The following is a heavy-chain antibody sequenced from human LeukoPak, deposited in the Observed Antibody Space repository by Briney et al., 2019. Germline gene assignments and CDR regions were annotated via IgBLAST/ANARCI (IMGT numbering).Heavy chain of an antibody. V-gene: IGHV3-74*01. D-gene: IGHD3-22*01. J-gene: IGHJ4*02. CDR1: GFTFSSYW. Sequence: GGSLRLSCAASGFTFSSYWMHWVRQAPGKGLVWVSRINSDGSSTSYADSVKGRFTISRDNAKNTLYLQMNSLRAEDTAVYYCASLMGDYYDSSGYPLDYWGQRTLVTVSS. CDR2: INSDGSST. CDR3: ASLMGDYYDSSGYPLDY.